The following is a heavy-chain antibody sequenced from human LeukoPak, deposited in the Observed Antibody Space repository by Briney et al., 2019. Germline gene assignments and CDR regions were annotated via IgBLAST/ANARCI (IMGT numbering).Heavy chain of an antibody. Sequence: SETLSLTCAVSGGSISSSNWWSWVRQPPGKGLEWIGYIYYSGSTNYNPSLKSRVTISVDTSKNQFSLKLSSVTAADTAVYYCAREPDYWGQGTLVTVSS. CDR3: AREPDY. CDR2: IYYSGST. CDR1: GGSISSSNW. J-gene: IGHJ4*02. V-gene: IGHV4-4*02.